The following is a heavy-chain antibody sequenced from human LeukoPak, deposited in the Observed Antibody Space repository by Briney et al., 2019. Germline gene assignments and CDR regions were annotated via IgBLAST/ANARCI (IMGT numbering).Heavy chain of an antibody. D-gene: IGHD4-17*01. CDR2: INPNSGGT. Sequence: ASVKVSCKASGYTFTSYDINWVRQAPGQGLEWMGWINPNSGGTNYAQKFQGRVTMTRDTSISTAYMELSRLRSDDTAVYYCARGRGNVQYGDPPYFDYWGQGTLVTVSS. V-gene: IGHV1-2*02. CDR3: ARGRGNVQYGDPPYFDY. CDR1: GYTFTSYD. J-gene: IGHJ4*02.